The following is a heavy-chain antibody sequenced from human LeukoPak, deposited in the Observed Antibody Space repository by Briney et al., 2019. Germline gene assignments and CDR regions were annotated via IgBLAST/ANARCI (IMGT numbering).Heavy chain of an antibody. J-gene: IGHJ1*01. CDR1: GYTLTELS. CDR3: ATAYLKWELGSPPQTDKYFQH. D-gene: IGHD1-26*01. Sequence: GASVTVSRKVSGYTLTELSMHLVRQAPGKGLEWLGGFDPEDGETIYAQKFQGRVTRTEDTSTDTAYMELSSLRSEDTAVYYCATAYLKWELGSPPQTDKYFQHWGQGTLVTVSS. CDR2: FDPEDGET. V-gene: IGHV1-24*01.